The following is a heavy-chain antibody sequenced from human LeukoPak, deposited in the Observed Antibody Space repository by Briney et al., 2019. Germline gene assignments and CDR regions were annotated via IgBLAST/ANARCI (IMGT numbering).Heavy chain of an antibody. CDR1: GFTLDDYA. V-gene: IGHV3-30*18. J-gene: IGHJ4*02. D-gene: IGHD3-10*01. CDR3: AKELLWFGESPKGFDY. Sequence: GGSLRLSCAASGFTLDDYAMHWVRQAPGKGLEWVALISYDGSDKYYADSMKGRFTISRDNSKNTLYLQMNSLRAEDTAVYYCAKELLWFGESPKGFDYWGQGTLVTVSS. CDR2: ISYDGSDK.